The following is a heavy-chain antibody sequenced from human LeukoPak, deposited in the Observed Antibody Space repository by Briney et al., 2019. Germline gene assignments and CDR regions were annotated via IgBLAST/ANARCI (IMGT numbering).Heavy chain of an antibody. CDR1: VYPFTSYD. D-gene: IGHD2-15*01. V-gene: IGHV1-8*01. CDR3: ARGRVATPNWFDP. J-gene: IGHJ5*02. CDR2: MNPNTANT. Sequence: ASLKVSSKASVYPFTSYDINWVRPAPGQGLGWVGWMNPNTANTAYAQKFQGRVTMTRDASISTAYMELSSLRSEDTAVYYCARGRVATPNWFDPWGQGTLVTVSS.